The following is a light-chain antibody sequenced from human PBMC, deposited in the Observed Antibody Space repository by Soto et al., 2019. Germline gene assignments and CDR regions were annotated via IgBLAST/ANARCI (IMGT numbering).Light chain of an antibody. V-gene: IGKV3-20*01. Sequence: ESEIAQTPGTASLSPGERATLSCTASQSVSSSYLAWYQQKPGQAPRLLIYGASSRATGIPDRFSGSGSGTDFTLTISRLEPEDFAVYYCQQYGSSPPAFGQGTRLEIK. CDR3: QQYGSSPPA. CDR2: GAS. J-gene: IGKJ5*01. CDR1: QSVSSSY.